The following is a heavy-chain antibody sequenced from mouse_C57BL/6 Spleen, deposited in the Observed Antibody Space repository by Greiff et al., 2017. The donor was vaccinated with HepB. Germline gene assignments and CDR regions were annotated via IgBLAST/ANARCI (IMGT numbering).Heavy chain of an antibody. CDR1: GFTFSSYA. J-gene: IGHJ2*01. CDR3: ARAIYYYYEVFYFDY. V-gene: IGHV5-4*03. CDR2: ISDGGSYT. Sequence: DVKLVESGGGLVKPGGSLKLSCAASGFTFSSYAMSWVRQTPEKRLEWVATISDGGSYTYYPDNVKGRITISRDNAKNNLYLQMSHLKSEDTAMYYCARAIYYYYEVFYFDYWGQGTTLTVSS. D-gene: IGHD1-1*01.